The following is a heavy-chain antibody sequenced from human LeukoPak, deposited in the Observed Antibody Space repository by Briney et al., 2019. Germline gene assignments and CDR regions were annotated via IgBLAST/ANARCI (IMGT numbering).Heavy chain of an antibody. CDR3: ARVQRITMIVVVIVPAVVFDY. CDR2: IYYSGST. Sequence: PSETLSLTCTVSGGSISSYYWGWIRQPPGKGLEWIGSIYYSGSTYYNPSLKSRVTISVDTSKNQFSLKLSSVTAADTAVYYCARVQRITMIVVVIVPAVVFDYWGQGPLVTVPS. V-gene: IGHV4-39*07. CDR1: GGSISSYY. D-gene: IGHD3-22*01. J-gene: IGHJ4*02.